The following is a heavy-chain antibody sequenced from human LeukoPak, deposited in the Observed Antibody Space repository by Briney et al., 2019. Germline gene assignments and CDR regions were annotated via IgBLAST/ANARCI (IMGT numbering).Heavy chain of an antibody. Sequence: SETLSLTCAVYGGSFSNYYWSWIRQPPGKGLEWIGEINHSGSTNYNPSLKSRVTISVDTSKNQFSLKLSSVTAADTAVYYCAASTVTTYFLDPWGQGTLVTVSS. CDR3: AASTVTTYFLDP. CDR1: GGSFSNYY. CDR2: INHSGST. V-gene: IGHV4-34*01. J-gene: IGHJ5*02. D-gene: IGHD4-17*01.